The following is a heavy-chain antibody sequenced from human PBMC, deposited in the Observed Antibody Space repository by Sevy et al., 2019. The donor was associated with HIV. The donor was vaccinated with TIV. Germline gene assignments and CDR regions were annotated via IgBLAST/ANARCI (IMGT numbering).Heavy chain of an antibody. CDR2: INPSGDST. Sequence: ASVKVSCKASGYTFTSYYMHWVQQAPGQGLEWVGLINPSGDSTSYAQKFQDRVTMTRDTSTSTVYMELSSLRSEDTAVYYCTSGITGTEVDYWGQGTLVTVSS. D-gene: IGHD1-20*01. CDR3: TSGITGTEVDY. V-gene: IGHV1-46*01. J-gene: IGHJ4*02. CDR1: GYTFTSYY.